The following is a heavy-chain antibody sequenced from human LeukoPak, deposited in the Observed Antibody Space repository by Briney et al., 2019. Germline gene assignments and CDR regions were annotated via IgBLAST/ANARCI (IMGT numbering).Heavy chain of an antibody. CDR3: ATHDILEHFDY. CDR2: IYTSGST. Sequence: SETLSLTCTVSGGSISSYYWSWIRQPPGKGLEWIGYIYTSGSTNYNPSLKSRVTISVDTSKNQFSLKLSSVTAADTAVYYCATHDILEHFDYWGQGTLVTVSS. D-gene: IGHD3-22*01. CDR1: GGSISSYY. J-gene: IGHJ4*02. V-gene: IGHV4-4*09.